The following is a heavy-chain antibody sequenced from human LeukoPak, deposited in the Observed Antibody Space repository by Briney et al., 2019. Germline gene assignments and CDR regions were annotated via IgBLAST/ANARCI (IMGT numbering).Heavy chain of an antibody. CDR2: TIPIFGIA. D-gene: IGHD6-19*01. V-gene: IGHV1-69*04. J-gene: IGHJ5*02. CDR1: GGTFSSYA. CDR3: AREYSSGWYWFDP. Sequence: GSSVKVSCKASGGTFSSYAISWVRQAPGQGLEWMGRTIPIFGIANYAQKFQGRVTITADKSTSTAYMELSSLRSEDTAVYYCAREYSSGWYWFDPWGQGTLVTVSS.